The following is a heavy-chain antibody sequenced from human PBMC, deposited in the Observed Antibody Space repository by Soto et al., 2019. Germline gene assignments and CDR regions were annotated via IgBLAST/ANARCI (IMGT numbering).Heavy chain of an antibody. V-gene: IGHV3-7*01. D-gene: IGHD6-6*01. CDR2: IKQDGSEK. CDR1: GFTFSTYW. Sequence: GGSLRLSCAASGFTFSTYWMSWVRQAPGKGLEWVANIKQDGSEKYYVDSVKGRFTISRDNAKYSLYLQMNSLRAEDTAVYYCAREYSSSSLLDYWGQGTLVTVSS. CDR3: AREYSSSSLLDY. J-gene: IGHJ4*02.